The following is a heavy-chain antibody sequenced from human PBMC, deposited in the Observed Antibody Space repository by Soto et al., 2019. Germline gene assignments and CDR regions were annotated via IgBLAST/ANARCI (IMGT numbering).Heavy chain of an antibody. D-gene: IGHD2-21*01. Sequence: TSETLSLTCAVSGASVTSYYWGWIRQPPGKGLEWVGQISHTGATNYNPSLKSRITVSVDTSNNQFSLRLTSVTSADTAVYYCASSREIPPVRPVYFDYWGPGTQVPVSS. J-gene: IGHJ4*02. CDR3: ASSREIPPVRPVYFDY. CDR1: GASVTSYY. V-gene: IGHV4-59*02. CDR2: ISHTGAT.